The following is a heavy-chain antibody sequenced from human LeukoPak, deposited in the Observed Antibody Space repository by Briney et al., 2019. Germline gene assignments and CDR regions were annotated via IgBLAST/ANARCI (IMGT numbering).Heavy chain of an antibody. CDR2: IKQDGSEK. D-gene: IGHD2-2*01. CDR1: GFIFSSYW. Sequence: GGSLRLSCAASGFIFSSYWMSWVRQAPGKGLEWVANIKQDGSEKYYVDSVKGRFTISRDNAKNSLYLQMNSLRAEDTAVYYCARASRLYCSSTSCSEGRGFDYWGQGTLVTVSS. V-gene: IGHV3-7*01. CDR3: ARASRLYCSSTSCSEGRGFDY. J-gene: IGHJ4*02.